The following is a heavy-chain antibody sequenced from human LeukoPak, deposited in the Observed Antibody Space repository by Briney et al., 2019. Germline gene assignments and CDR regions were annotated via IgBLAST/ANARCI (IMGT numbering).Heavy chain of an antibody. CDR3: ARARALFDY. CDR1: GFTFSSYG. J-gene: IGHJ4*02. CDR2: IWYDGSNK. Sequence: VQPGRSLRLSCAASGFTFSSYGMHWVRQAPGKGLEWVAVIWYDGSNKYYADSVKGRFTTSRDNSKNTLYLQMNSLRAEDTAVYYCARARALFDYWGQGTLVTVSS. V-gene: IGHV3-33*01.